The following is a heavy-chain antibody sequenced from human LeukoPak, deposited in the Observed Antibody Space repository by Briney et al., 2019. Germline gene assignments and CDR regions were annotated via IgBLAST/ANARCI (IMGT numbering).Heavy chain of an antibody. D-gene: IGHD6-6*01. Sequence: GASVKVSCKASGYTFTGYYMHWVRQAPGQGLEWMGWINPNSGRTNYAQKFQGRVNMTRDTSISTAYMELSRLRSDDTAVYYCARDGSIAALVYFDYWGQGTLVTVSS. J-gene: IGHJ4*02. CDR3: ARDGSIAALVYFDY. V-gene: IGHV1-2*02. CDR2: INPNSGRT. CDR1: GYTFTGYY.